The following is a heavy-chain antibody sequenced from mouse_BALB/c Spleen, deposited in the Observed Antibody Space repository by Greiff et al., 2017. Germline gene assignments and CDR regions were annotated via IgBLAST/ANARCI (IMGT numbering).Heavy chain of an antibody. V-gene: IGHV6-6*02. Sequence: EVQVVESGGGLVQPGGSMKLSCVASGFTFSNYWMNWVRQSPEKGLEWVAEIRLKSNNYATHYAESVKGRFTISRDDSKSSVYLQMNNLRAEDTGIYYCTRWGLRLLNYFDYWGQGTTLTVSS. D-gene: IGHD1-2*01. CDR2: IRLKSNNYAT. CDR3: TRWGLRLLNYFDY. J-gene: IGHJ2*01. CDR1: GFTFSNYW.